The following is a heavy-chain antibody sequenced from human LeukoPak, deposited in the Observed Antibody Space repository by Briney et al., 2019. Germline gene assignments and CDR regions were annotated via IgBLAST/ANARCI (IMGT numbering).Heavy chain of an antibody. CDR1: GGSISSSSYY. Sequence: SETLSLTCTVSGGSISSSSYYWGWIRQPPGKGLEWIGSIYYSGSTYYNPSLKSRVTISVQASKNQFSVKLGSVTAADTAVYYCARGYSSGWYGECFQHWGQGTLVTVSS. J-gene: IGHJ1*01. CDR3: ARGYSSGWYGECFQH. V-gene: IGHV4-39*01. CDR2: IYYSGST. D-gene: IGHD6-19*01.